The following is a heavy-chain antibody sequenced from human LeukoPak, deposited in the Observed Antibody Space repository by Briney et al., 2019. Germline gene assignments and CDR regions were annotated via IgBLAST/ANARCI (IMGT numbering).Heavy chain of an antibody. CDR3: ASDFGAPYSSGRRHFDH. J-gene: IGHJ4*02. V-gene: IGHV3-48*03. CDR1: GFTFSSGFTFSNYD. D-gene: IGHD6-19*01. Sequence: SGGSLRLSCAASGFTFSSGFTFSNYDVNWVRQAPGKGLEWVSFISSGGGIIYYADSVKGRFTISRDNAKNSLYLQMNSLGAEDTAIYYCASDFGAPYSSGRRHFDHWGQGTLVTVSS. CDR2: ISSGGGII.